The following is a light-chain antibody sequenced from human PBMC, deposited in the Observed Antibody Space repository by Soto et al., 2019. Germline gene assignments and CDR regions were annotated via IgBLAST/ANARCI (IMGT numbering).Light chain of an antibody. V-gene: IGKV1-5*01. Sequence: IQTTQSPSTVARSVRASSAINCRASQSISSWLAWHQQTPGTAPKLLIYDAYNLEAGLHSRFRGSGCGTDFTFTISRLPPDDIATYYWQQYERPITFGQGTRLEIK. J-gene: IGKJ5*01. CDR1: QSISSW. CDR2: DAY. CDR3: QQYERPIT.